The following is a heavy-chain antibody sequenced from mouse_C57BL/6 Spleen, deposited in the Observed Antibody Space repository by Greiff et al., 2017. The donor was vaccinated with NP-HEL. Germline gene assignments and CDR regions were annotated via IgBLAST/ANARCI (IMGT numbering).Heavy chain of an antibody. D-gene: IGHD2-4*01. CDR2: ISDGGSYT. CDR3: GRGGGDYGFAY. Sequence: EVKLMESGGGLVKPGGSLKLSCAASGFTFSSYAMSWVRQTPEKRLEWVATISDGGSYTYYPDNVKGRFTISRDNAENSRYLQMGHLESEDRGMYYSGRGGGDYGFAYWGKGALVTVS. CDR1: GFTFSSYA. V-gene: IGHV5-4*03. J-gene: IGHJ3*01.